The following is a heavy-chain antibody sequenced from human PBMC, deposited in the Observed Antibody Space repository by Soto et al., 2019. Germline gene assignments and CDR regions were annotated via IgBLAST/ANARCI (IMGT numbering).Heavy chain of an antibody. CDR1: GGSISSGGYY. V-gene: IGHV4-31*03. Sequence: TSETLSLTCPVSGGSISSGGYYWSWIRKHPGKGLEWIGYIYYSGSTYYNPSLKSRVTISVDTSKNQFSLKLSSVTAADTAVYYCARDSRGTDKWFGHGDTDVWGKGTTVTVSS. CDR2: IYYSGST. D-gene: IGHD3-10*01. CDR3: ARDSRGTDKWFGHGDTDV. J-gene: IGHJ6*03.